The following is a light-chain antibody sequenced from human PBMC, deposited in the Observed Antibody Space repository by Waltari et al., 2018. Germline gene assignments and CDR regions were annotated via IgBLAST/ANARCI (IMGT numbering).Light chain of an antibody. CDR1: DSVNSW. J-gene: IGKJ1*01. CDR3: QQYSSYST. V-gene: IGKV1-5*03. Sequence: DIQMTQSPSTLSAFVGDRATIPCRATDSVNSWLAWYQQKPRTAPRLLIYKAPTLDRGVPSRFSGSGSGTEFTLTISSLHPDDVAIYYCQQYSSYSTFGQGTKVDI. CDR2: KAP.